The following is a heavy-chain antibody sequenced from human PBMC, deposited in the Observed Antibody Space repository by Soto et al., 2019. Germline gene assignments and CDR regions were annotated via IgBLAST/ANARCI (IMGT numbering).Heavy chain of an antibody. CDR3: AKDGGILALFGMDV. CDR2: ISGSGGST. V-gene: IGHV3-23*01. D-gene: IGHD3-9*01. CDR1: GFTFSSYA. Sequence: PGGSLRLSFAASGFTFSSYAMSWVRQAPGKGLEWVSGISGSGGSTYYADSVKGRFTISRDNSKNTLYLQMNSLRAEDTAVYYCAKDGGILALFGMDVWGQGTTVTVSS. J-gene: IGHJ6*02.